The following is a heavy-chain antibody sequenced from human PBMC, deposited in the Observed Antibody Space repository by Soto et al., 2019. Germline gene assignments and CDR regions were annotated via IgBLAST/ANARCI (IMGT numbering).Heavy chain of an antibody. J-gene: IGHJ4*02. D-gene: IGHD2-21*02. V-gene: IGHV3-23*01. CDR2: ISGSGGST. CDR1: GFTFSSYA. Sequence: PGGSLRLSCAASGFTFSSYAMSWVRQAPGKGPEWVSAISGSGGSTYYADSVKGRFTISRDNSKNTLYLQMNSLRAEDTAVYYCAIVVVTANGPPFDYWGQGTLVTVSS. CDR3: AIVVVTANGPPFDY.